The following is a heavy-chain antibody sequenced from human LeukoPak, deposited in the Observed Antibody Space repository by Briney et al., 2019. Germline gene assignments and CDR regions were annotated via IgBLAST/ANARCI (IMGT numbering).Heavy chain of an antibody. D-gene: IGHD3-10*01. CDR1: GFTFSSYA. CDR2: ISGSGGST. CDR3: AKDLHYYGSGSYLFFDY. V-gene: IGHV3-23*01. J-gene: IGHJ4*02. Sequence: GGSQRLSCAASGFTFSSYAMSWVRQAPGKGLEWVSAISGSGGSTYYADSVKGRFTISRDNSKNTLYLQMNSLRAEDTAVYYCAKDLHYYGSGSYLFFDYWGQGTLVTVSS.